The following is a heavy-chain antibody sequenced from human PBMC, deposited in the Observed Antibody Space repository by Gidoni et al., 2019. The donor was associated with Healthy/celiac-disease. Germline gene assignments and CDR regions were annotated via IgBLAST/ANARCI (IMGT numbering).Heavy chain of an antibody. CDR1: GFTFSTYA. CDR2: ISGRGGET. CDR3: AKVDRSGYDLGWFDP. V-gene: IGHV3-23*01. J-gene: IGHJ5*02. Sequence: EVQLLESGGGLVQPGGSLRLSCAASGFTFSTYAMTWVRQAPGKGLEWVALISGRGGETYFADSVKGRFTISRDNSKNKLYLQMNSLRAEDTAIYYCAKVDRSGYDLGWFDPWGQGTLVTVSS. D-gene: IGHD5-12*01.